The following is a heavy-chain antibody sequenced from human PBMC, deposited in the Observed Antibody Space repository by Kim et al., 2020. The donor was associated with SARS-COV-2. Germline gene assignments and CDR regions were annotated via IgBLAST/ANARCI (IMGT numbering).Heavy chain of an antibody. V-gene: IGHV1-2*06. D-gene: IGHD6-13*01. CDR1: GYTFTGYY. Sequence: ASVKVSCKASGYTFTGYYIHWVRQAPGQGLEWMGRINPNSGGTNYAQKFQGRVTMTRDTSISTAYMELSRLRSDDTAVYYCAPQQLVWPDAFDIWGQGTMVTVSS. CDR2: INPNSGGT. J-gene: IGHJ3*02. CDR3: APQQLVWPDAFDI.